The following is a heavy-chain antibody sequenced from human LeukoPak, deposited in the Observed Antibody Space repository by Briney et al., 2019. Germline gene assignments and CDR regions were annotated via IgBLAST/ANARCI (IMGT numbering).Heavy chain of an antibody. CDR2: IYYSGST. Sequence: SETLSLTCAVYGGSFSGYYWSWIRQPPGKGLEWIGYIYYSGSTNYNPSLKSRVTISVDTSKNQFSLKLSSVTAADTAVYYCARGGGSGYYYNYFDYWGQGTLVTVSS. J-gene: IGHJ4*02. CDR1: GGSFSGYY. CDR3: ARGGGSGYYYNYFDY. V-gene: IGHV4-59*01. D-gene: IGHD3-22*01.